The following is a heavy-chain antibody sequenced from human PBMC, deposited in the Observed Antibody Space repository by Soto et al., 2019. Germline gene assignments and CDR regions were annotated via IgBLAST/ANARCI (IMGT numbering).Heavy chain of an antibody. CDR2: LDAGDTT. V-gene: IGHV3-23*01. D-gene: IGHD6-13*01. CDR3: AKDPRAYSTHMGYFSDH. Sequence: EVQLLESGGNLVQPGGSLRLSCAASGFTFSRHAMSWVRQAPGEGLEWVSTLDAGDTTYYADSVQGRFTISRDKARNTLPLQMNSLRVEDTAVYYCAKDPRAYSTHMGYFSDHWGQGTLVTVSS. CDR1: GFTFSRHA. J-gene: IGHJ4*02.